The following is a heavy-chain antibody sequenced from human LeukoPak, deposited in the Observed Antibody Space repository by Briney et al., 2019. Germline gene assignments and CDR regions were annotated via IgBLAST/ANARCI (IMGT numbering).Heavy chain of an antibody. J-gene: IGHJ4*02. D-gene: IGHD3-10*01. V-gene: IGHV3-48*04. CDR3: ARDRENGYYGSGSYYIFDY. Sequence: PGGSLRLSCAASGFTFSSYSMNWVRQAPGKGLEWVSYISSSSSTIYYADSVKGRFTISRDNAKNSLYLQMNSLRAEDTAVYYCARDRENGYYGSGSYYIFDYWGQGTLVTVSS. CDR1: GFTFSSYS. CDR2: ISSSSSTI.